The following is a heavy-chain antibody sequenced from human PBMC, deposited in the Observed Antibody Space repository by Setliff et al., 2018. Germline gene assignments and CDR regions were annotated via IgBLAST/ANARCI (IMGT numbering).Heavy chain of an antibody. V-gene: IGHV1-24*01. J-gene: IGHJ3*02. CDR3: ATNSGGNTIDAFGI. D-gene: IGHD2-15*01. Sequence: ASVKVSCKVSGYTLTELSMHWVRQAPGKGLEWMGGFDPEDGETIYAQKFQGRVTMTEDTSTDTAYMELSSLRSEDTAVYYCATNSGGNTIDAFGIWGQGTMVTVSS. CDR1: GYTLTELS. CDR2: FDPEDGET.